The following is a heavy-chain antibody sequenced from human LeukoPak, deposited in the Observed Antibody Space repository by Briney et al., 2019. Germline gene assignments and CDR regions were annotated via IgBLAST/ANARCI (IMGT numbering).Heavy chain of an antibody. J-gene: IGHJ6*03. D-gene: IGHD2-15*01. CDR2: ITSGNDI. V-gene: IGHV3-48*03. CDR1: GFTFSSYE. Sequence: GGSLRLSCAASGFTFSSYEMNWVRQAPGKGLEWISYITSGNDIYYADSVKGRFTISRDNAKNSLYLQMNSLRAEDTALYYCARAGGGGKEDYYYYYMDVWGKGTTVTVSS. CDR3: ARAGGGGKEDYYYYYMDV.